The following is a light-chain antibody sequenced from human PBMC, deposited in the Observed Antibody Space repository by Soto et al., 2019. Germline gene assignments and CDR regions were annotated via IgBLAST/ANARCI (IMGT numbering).Light chain of an antibody. CDR3: QQYGSSP. CDR1: QSVSSSY. CDR2: GAS. Sequence: EIVLTQSPGTLSLSPGERATLSCRASQSVSSSYLAWYQQKPGQAPRLLIYGASSRATGIPDRFSGSGSGTDFTLTISRLGPEDFAVYYCQQYGSSPFGGGTKVEIK. V-gene: IGKV3-20*01. J-gene: IGKJ4*01.